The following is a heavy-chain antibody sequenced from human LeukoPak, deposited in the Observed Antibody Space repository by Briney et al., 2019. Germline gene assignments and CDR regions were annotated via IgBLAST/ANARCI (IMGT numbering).Heavy chain of an antibody. CDR2: IYYSGST. V-gene: IGHV4-59*01. CDR1: GGSISSYY. D-gene: IGHD1-26*01. Sequence: SETLSLTCTVSGGSISSYYWSWIRQPPGKRLEWIGYIYYSGSTNYNPSLKSRVTISVDTSKNQFSLKLSSVTAADTAVYYCARVLGANLDYWGQGTLVTVSS. CDR3: ARVLGANLDY. J-gene: IGHJ4*02.